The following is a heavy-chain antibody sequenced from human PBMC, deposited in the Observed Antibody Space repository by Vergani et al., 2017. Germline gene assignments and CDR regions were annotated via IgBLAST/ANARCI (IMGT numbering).Heavy chain of an antibody. CDR3: ARGGGGAIAARFTD. Sequence: EVQLVESGGGLVQPGGSLRLSCAASGFTFSSYEMNWVRQAPGKGLEWVSYISSSGSTIYYADSVKGRFTISRDNAKNSLYLQMNSLRAEDTAVYYCARGGGGAIAARFTDWGQGTLVTVSS. CDR2: ISSSGSTI. J-gene: IGHJ4*02. CDR1: GFTFSSYE. V-gene: IGHV3-48*03. D-gene: IGHD6-6*01.